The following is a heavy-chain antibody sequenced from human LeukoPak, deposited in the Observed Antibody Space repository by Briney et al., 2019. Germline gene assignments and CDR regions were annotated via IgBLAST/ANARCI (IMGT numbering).Heavy chain of an antibody. J-gene: IGHJ5*02. V-gene: IGHV4-59*08. CDR2: IYYSGST. Sequence: SETLSLTCTVSGGSVSFYYWSWIRQPPGKGLEWIGYIYYSGSTNYNPSLKSRVTISVDTSKNQFPLKLSSVTAADTAVYYCARHTRFLEWLRLGFDPWGQGTLVTVSS. D-gene: IGHD3-3*01. CDR3: ARHTRFLEWLRLGFDP. CDR1: GGSVSFYY.